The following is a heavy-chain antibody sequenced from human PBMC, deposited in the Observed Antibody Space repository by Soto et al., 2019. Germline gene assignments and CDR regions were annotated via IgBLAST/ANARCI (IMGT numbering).Heavy chain of an antibody. CDR2: IYYSGST. CDR3: ASMKDTAMAPYDY. V-gene: IGHV4-30-4*01. CDR1: GGSISSGDYY. Sequence: SETLSLTCTVSGGSISSGDYYWSWIRQPPGKGLEWIGYIYYSGSTYYNPSLKSRVTISVDTSKNQFSLKLSSVTAADTAVYYCASMKDTAMAPYDYWGQGTLVTVSS. J-gene: IGHJ4*02. D-gene: IGHD5-18*01.